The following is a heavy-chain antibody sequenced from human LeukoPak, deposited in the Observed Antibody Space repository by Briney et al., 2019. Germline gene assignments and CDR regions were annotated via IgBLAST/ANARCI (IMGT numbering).Heavy chain of an antibody. CDR2: ISYDGSNK. CDR3: ERDRAVIYDFWSGPLFDP. CDR1: GFTFSSYA. J-gene: IGHJ5*02. D-gene: IGHD3-3*01. V-gene: IGHV3-30-3*01. Sequence: GGSLRLSCAASGFTFSSYAMHWVRRAPGKGLEWVAVISYDGSNKYYADSVKGRFTISRDNSKNTLYLQMNSLRAEDTAVYYCERDRAVIYDFWSGPLFDPWGQGTLVTVSS.